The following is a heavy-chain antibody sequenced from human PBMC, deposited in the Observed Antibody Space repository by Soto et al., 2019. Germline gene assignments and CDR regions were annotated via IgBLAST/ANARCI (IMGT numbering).Heavy chain of an antibody. CDR1: GGAISSYY. D-gene: IGHD6-6*01. J-gene: IGHJ6*02. CDR3: ARDRYSSSEGYGMDV. V-gene: IGHV4-4*07. CDR2: IYTSGST. Sequence: TLSLTCTVSGGAISSYYLSWIRQPAGKGLEWIGRIYTSGSTNYNPSLKSRVTMSVDTSKNQFSLKLSSVTAADTAVYYCARDRYSSSEGYGMDVWGQGTTVTVSS.